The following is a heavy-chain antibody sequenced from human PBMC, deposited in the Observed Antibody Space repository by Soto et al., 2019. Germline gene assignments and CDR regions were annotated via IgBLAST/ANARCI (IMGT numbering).Heavy chain of an antibody. CDR1: AFTFSSYA. CDR2: ISGGGAST. Sequence: EVQLLESGGGLEQPGGSLRLSCVASAFTFSSYAMNWVRQAPGKGLEWVSAISGGGASTYYADSVKGRFTISRDNSKNTRYLQMNSLRADDTAVYYCARAGGHPYFQHWGQGTLVTVSS. CDR3: ARAGGHPYFQH. D-gene: IGHD2-15*01. J-gene: IGHJ1*01. V-gene: IGHV3-23*01.